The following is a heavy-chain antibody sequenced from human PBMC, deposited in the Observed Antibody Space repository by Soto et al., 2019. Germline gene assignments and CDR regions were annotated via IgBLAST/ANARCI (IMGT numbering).Heavy chain of an antibody. CDR2: IYYSGTT. D-gene: IGHD4-17*01. CDR3: ARESFYGGDFEY. CDR1: GDSITSGDYY. Sequence: QVQLQESGPGLVKPSQTLSLTCTVSGDSITSGDYYWSWIRQSPGKGLEWIGYIYYSGTTYYNPSLKGPITLFIEPSQNQFSLKLRSVTAADTAIYYCARESFYGGDFEYWGQGSLVTVSS. J-gene: IGHJ4*02. V-gene: IGHV4-30-4*01.